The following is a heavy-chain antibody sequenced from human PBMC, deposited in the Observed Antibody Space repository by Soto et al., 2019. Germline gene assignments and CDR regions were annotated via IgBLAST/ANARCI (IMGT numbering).Heavy chain of an antibody. CDR3: AKSRRFGNFYYYYGLDV. V-gene: IGHV3-23*01. CDR1: GFTFASYA. J-gene: IGHJ6*02. CDR2: ISGSYGIT. Sequence: PGGSVRLSCAASGFTFASYAMSWVRQAPGKGLEWVSVISGSYGITYYADSVKGRFTISRDNSKNILYLQMNSLRAEDTAVYYCAKSRRFGNFYYYYGLDVWGQGATVTAP. D-gene: IGHD3-10*01.